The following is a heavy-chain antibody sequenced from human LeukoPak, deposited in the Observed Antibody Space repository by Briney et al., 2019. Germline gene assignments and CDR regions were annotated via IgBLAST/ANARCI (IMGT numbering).Heavy chain of an antibody. Sequence: ASVKVSCKASGYTFTSYAMNWVRQAPGQGLEWMGWINTNTGNPTYAQGFTGRFVFSLDTSVSTAYLQISSLKAEDTAVYYCARGIVVQPSANWFDPWGQGTPVTVSS. CDR3: ARGIVVQPSANWFDP. CDR1: GYTFTSYA. V-gene: IGHV7-4-1*02. D-gene: IGHD2-2*01. J-gene: IGHJ5*02. CDR2: INTNTGNP.